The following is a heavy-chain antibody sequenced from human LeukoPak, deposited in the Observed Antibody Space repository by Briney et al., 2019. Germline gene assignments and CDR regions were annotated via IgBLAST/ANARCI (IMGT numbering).Heavy chain of an antibody. CDR1: GISFSSHW. J-gene: IGHJ3*02. CDR2: ISYDGSNK. V-gene: IGHV3-30*18. CDR3: AKPDRLFTFGGVIVDDAFDI. Sequence: GGSLRLACAASGISFSSHWMHWVRQAPGKGLEWVAVISYDGSNKYYADSVKGRFTISRDNSKNTLYLQMNSLRAEDTAVYYCAKPDRLFTFGGVIVDDAFDIWGQGTMVTVSS. D-gene: IGHD3-16*02.